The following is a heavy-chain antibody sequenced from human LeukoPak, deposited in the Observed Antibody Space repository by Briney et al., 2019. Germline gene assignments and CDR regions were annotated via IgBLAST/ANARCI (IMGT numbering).Heavy chain of an antibody. CDR1: GGSISSYY. D-gene: IGHD3-22*01. V-gene: IGHV4-59*01. CDR3: ARGYYYDSSGYLIWDY. Sequence: SETLSLTCTVSGGSISSYYWSWIRQPPGKGLEWIGYIYYSGSGSTNYNPSLKSRVTISVDTSKNQFSLKLSSVTAADTAVYYCARGYYYDSSGYLIWDYWGQGTLVAVSS. J-gene: IGHJ4*02. CDR2: IYYSGSGST.